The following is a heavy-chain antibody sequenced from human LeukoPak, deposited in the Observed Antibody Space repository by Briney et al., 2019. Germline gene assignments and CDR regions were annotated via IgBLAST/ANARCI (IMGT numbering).Heavy chain of an antibody. D-gene: IGHD3-10*01. V-gene: IGHV3-7*03. J-gene: IGHJ4*02. CDR2: IKHDGSEK. CDR3: VPFAYGSGSPC. CDR1: GFTFSSYW. Sequence: GGSLRLSCAASGFTFSSYWMSWVRQAPGKGLEWVANIKHDGSEKYYVDSVKGRFTISRDSAKNSVYLQMNSLRAEDTALYYCVPFAYGSGSPCWGEGTRATVPS.